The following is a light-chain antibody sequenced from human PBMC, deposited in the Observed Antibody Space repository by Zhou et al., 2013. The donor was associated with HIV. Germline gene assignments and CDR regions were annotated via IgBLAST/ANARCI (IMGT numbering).Light chain of an antibody. Sequence: DIQMTQSPTSLSASVGDRVTITCRASQSISNYLNWYQQKPGKAPELLIYGAYTLQSGVPSRFSGSGSATDFSLTISSLQPEDFATYYCQQSYMTPYSFGQGTKLEI. J-gene: IGKJ2*03. CDR1: QSISNY. V-gene: IGKV1-39*01. CDR2: GAY. CDR3: QQSYMTPYS.